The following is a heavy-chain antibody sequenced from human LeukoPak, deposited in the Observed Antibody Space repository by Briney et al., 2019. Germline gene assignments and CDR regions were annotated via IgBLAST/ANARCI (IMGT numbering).Heavy chain of an antibody. CDR2: ISGRGGST. D-gene: IGHD5-12*01. CDR1: GFIFSSYA. V-gene: IGHV3-23*01. J-gene: IGHJ2*01. Sequence: PGGSLRLSCAASGFIFSSYAMSWVRQAPGKGLEWVSGISGRGGSTHYADSVKGRFTVSRDNSNNTLYLQMNSLRADDTAVYYCAKGVATTNYWYFDLWGRGTLVPVSS. CDR3: AKGVATTNYWYFDL.